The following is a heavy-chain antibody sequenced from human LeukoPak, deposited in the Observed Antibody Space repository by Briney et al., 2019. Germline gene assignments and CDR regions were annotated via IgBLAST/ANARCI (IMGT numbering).Heavy chain of an antibody. CDR2: IRYDGSNK. V-gene: IGHV3-30*02. D-gene: IGHD3-10*01. J-gene: IGHJ4*02. CDR1: GFTFSSYG. CDR3: AKDWRRGSGFDY. Sequence: PGGPLRLSCAASGFTFSSYGMHWVRQAPGKGLEWVAFIRYDGSNKYYADSVKGRFTISRDNSKNTLYLQMNSLRAEDTAVYYCAKDWRRGSGFDYWGQGTLVTVSS.